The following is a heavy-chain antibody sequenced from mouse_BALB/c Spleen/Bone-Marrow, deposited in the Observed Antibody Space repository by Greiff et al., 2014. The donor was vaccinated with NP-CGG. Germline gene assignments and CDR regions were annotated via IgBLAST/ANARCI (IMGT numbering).Heavy chain of an antibody. J-gene: IGHJ2*01. V-gene: IGHV1-80*01. CDR2: IYPGDGDT. Sequence: AQLVESGAELVRPGSSVKISCKASGYAFSSYWMNWVKQRPGQGLEWIGQIYPGDGDTNYNGNFKDKATLTTDKSSTTAYMQLSSLTSEDSAVYFCARGGRLTGYYFDYWGQGTTLTVSS. D-gene: IGHD4-1*01. CDR3: ARGGRLTGYYFDY. CDR1: GYAFSSYW.